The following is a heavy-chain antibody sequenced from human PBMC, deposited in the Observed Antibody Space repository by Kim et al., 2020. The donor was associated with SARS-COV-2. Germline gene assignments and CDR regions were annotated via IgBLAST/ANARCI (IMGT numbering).Heavy chain of an antibody. V-gene: IGHV3-53*04. D-gene: IGHD6-13*01. J-gene: IGHJ4*02. Sequence: GGSLRLSCKASGLTVSSNYMSWVRQAPGKGLEWVSVIHSGGSTYYADSVKGRFTISRHNSKNTVYLQMSSLRADDTAVYYCARDDRRVERDYWGQGTLVTVSS. CDR1: GLTVSSNY. CDR2: IHSGGST. CDR3: ARDDRRVERDY.